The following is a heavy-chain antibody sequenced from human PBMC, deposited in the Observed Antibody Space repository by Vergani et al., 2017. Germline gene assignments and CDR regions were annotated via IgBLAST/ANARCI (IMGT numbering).Heavy chain of an antibody. CDR2: IYYSGST. J-gene: IGHJ6*02. CDR3: ARESRAHDYGNYYYYYGMDV. V-gene: IGHV4-31*03. CDR1: GGSISSGGYY. Sequence: QVQLQESGPGLVKPSQTLSLTCTVSGGSISSGGYYWSWIRQHPGKGLEWIGYIYYSGSTYYNPSLKSRVTISVDTSRNQFSLKLSAVAAADTAVYYCARESRAHDYGNYYYYYGMDVWGQGTTVTVSS. D-gene: IGHD4-17*01.